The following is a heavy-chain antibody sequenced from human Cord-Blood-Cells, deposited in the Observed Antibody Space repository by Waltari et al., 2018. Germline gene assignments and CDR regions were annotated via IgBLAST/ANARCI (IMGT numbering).Heavy chain of an antibody. CDR2: IYWDDDK. J-gene: IGHJ4*02. Sequence: QITLTESGPTLAKPTQTLTLTCTFSGFSLSTSGVGVAWIRQPPGKALEWLALIYWDDDKRYSPSLKSRLTITKDTSKNQVVLTMTNMDPVDTATYYCALLGYSGYGLLFDYWGQGTLVTVSS. D-gene: IGHD5-12*01. CDR1: GFSLSTSGVG. CDR3: ALLGYSGYGLLFDY. V-gene: IGHV2-5*02.